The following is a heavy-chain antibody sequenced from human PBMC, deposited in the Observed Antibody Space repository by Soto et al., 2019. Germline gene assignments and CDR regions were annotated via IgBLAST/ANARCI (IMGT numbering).Heavy chain of an antibody. CDR2: IYWDDDK. Sequence: QITLKESGPTLVKPTQTLTLTCTFSGFSLSTSGVGVGWIRQPPGKALEWLALIYWDDDKRYSPSLKSRLTITNDTAKHQVILTMTNMDPVDTATSYCAHIVRHYYDSSGPEGVFASWDQGTLVTVSS. J-gene: IGHJ4*02. D-gene: IGHD3-22*01. CDR3: AHIVRHYYDSSGPEGVFAS. V-gene: IGHV2-5*02. CDR1: GFSLSTSGVG.